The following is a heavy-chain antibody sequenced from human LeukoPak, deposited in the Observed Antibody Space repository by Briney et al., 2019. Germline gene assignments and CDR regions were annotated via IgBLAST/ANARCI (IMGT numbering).Heavy chain of an antibody. J-gene: IGHJ3*02. CDR1: GDTFSNHA. V-gene: IGHV1-69*11. Sequence: SVKVSCKICGDTFSNHAINWIRQAPGQGLEWVGRLTPILDTRKYSQTFQDRVTLTADDSTGTAYMDLSSLTSDDTAMYYCARQFWNGYYSALDIWGQGTLVTVSS. D-gene: IGHD3-3*01. CDR2: LTPILDTR. CDR3: ARQFWNGYYSALDI.